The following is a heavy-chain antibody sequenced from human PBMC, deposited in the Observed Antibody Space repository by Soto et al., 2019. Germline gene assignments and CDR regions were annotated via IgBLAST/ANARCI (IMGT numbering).Heavy chain of an antibody. Sequence: GASVKVSCKASGFTFSNYGLNWVRQAPGQGLEWMGWISGYNGNTKYAQKFQGRVTMTTDTPTNTAYMELRSLRSDDTAVYYCARDREYYYDSSGNYYYHYGMDVWGQGTTVTVSS. V-gene: IGHV1-18*01. J-gene: IGHJ6*02. CDR1: GFTFSNYG. CDR3: ARDREYYYDSSGNYYYHYGMDV. CDR2: ISGYNGNT. D-gene: IGHD3-22*01.